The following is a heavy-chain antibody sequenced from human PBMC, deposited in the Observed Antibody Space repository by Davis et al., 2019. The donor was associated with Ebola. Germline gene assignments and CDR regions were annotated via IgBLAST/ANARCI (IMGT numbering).Heavy chain of an antibody. CDR1: GFTFSSYS. V-gene: IGHV3-21*01. D-gene: IGHD6-13*01. J-gene: IGHJ6*03. CDR2: ISSSSSYI. Sequence: PGGSLRLSCAASGFTFSSYSMNWVRQAPGKGLEWVSSISSSSSYIYYADSVKGRFTISRDNAKNSLYLLMNSLRAEDTAVYYCARECSSSWYFRQPYYYMDVWGKGTTVTVSS. CDR3: ARECSSSWYFRQPYYYMDV.